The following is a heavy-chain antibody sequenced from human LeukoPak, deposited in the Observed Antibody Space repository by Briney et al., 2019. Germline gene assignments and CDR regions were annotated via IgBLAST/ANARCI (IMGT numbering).Heavy chain of an antibody. J-gene: IGHJ3*02. Sequence: GGSLRLSCAASGFTFSSYAMHWVRQAPGKGLEWVAVISYDGSNKYYADSVKGRFTISRDNSKNTLYLQMNSLRAEDTAVYYCARESMIVLFYAFDIWGQGTMVTVSS. CDR2: ISYDGSNK. D-gene: IGHD3-22*01. CDR1: GFTFSSYA. CDR3: ARESMIVLFYAFDI. V-gene: IGHV3-30*01.